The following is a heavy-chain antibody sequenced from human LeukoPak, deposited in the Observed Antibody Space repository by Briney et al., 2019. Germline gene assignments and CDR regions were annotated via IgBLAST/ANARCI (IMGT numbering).Heavy chain of an antibody. D-gene: IGHD6-13*01. CDR1: GGSISSYY. J-gene: IGHJ5*02. CDR2: IYTSGST. Sequence: SETLSLTCTVTGGSISSYYWSWIRQPAGKGMEWIGRIYTSGSTNYNPSLKSRVTMSVDTSKNQFSLKLSSVTAADTAVYYCATEYSSSWENWFDPWGQGTLVTVSS. V-gene: IGHV4-4*07. CDR3: ATEYSSSWENWFDP.